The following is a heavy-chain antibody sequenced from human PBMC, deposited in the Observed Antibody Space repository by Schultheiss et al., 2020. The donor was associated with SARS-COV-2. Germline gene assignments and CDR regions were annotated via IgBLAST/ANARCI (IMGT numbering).Heavy chain of an antibody. D-gene: IGHD5-18*01. CDR2: ITGYGGAI. CDR1: GFTFSSYA. V-gene: IGHV3-23*01. CDR3: VKELGYSYGY. J-gene: IGHJ4*02. Sequence: GGSLRLSCAASGFTFSSYAMSWVRQAPGKGLEWVSLITGYGGAIYYADSVKGRFTISRDNAKNTLYLQMSSLRAEDTAVYYCVKELGYSYGYWGQGTLVTVSS.